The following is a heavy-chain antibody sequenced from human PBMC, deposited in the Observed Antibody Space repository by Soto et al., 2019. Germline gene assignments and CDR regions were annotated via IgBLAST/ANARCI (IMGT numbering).Heavy chain of an antibody. V-gene: IGHV6-1*01. CDR3: ARGPPDLHSAFDY. J-gene: IGHJ4*02. CDR2: TYYRSKWYN. Sequence: QVQLQQSGPGLVKPSQTLSLSCAISGDSVSSSSAAWNWIRQSPSRGLEWLGRTYYRSKWYNDYAESVKSRITINPDTSKNQFSLHLNSVTPEDTAVYYCARGPPDLHSAFDYWGQGTLVTGSS. D-gene: IGHD4-4*01. CDR1: GDSVSSSSAA.